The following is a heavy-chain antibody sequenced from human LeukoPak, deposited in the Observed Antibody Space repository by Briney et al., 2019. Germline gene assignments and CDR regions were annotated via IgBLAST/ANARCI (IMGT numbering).Heavy chain of an antibody. J-gene: IGHJ4*02. D-gene: IGHD4-17*01. CDR1: GFTISSYW. CDR3: ARLKYGDYPYYFDY. Sequence: GGSLRLSCAASGFTISSYWMSWVRQAPGKGLEWVANIKQDGSEKYYVDSVKGRFTISRDNAKNSLYLQMNSLRAEDTAVYYCARLKYGDYPYYFDYWGQGTLVTVSS. V-gene: IGHV3-7*03. CDR2: IKQDGSEK.